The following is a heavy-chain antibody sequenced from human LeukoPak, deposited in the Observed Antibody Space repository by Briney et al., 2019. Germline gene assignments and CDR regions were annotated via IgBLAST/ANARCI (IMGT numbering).Heavy chain of an antibody. J-gene: IGHJ6*02. V-gene: IGHV3-53*01. CDR2: IYSGGST. D-gene: IGHD5-18*01. CDR3: ARGSVTGYSYPSYYYYGMDV. Sequence: PGGSLRLSCAASGFNFANHAMSWVRQAPGKGLEWVSVIYSGGSTYYADSVKGRFTISRDNSKNTLYLQMNSLRAEDTAVYYCARGSVTGYSYPSYYYYGMDVWGQGTTVTVSS. CDR1: GFNFANHA.